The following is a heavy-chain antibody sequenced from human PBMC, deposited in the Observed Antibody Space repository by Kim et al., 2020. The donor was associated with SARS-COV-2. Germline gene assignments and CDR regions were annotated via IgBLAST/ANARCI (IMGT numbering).Heavy chain of an antibody. J-gene: IGHJ6*03. D-gene: IGHD7-27*01. Sequence: VKGRCTNARDNAKNSLYLQMNSLRAEDTAVYYCARGQNWDNYYYYSYMDVWGKGTTVTVSS. CDR3: ARGQNWDNYYYYSYMDV. V-gene: IGHV3-11*06.